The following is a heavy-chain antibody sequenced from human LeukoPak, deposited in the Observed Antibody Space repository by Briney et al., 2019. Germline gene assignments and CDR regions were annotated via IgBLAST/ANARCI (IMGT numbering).Heavy chain of an antibody. CDR1: GYTFTNYY. D-gene: IGHD2-8*01. V-gene: IGHV1-2*02. CDR3: ARDWTFRCSNGVCLFDP. CDR2: VNPNSGVT. Sequence: ASVKVSCKASGYTFTNYYIHWVRQAPGQGLEWMGCVNPNSGVTNYAQKFQVRVTMTRDTSIGTAYMELSSLRSDDTAVYYCARDWTFRCSNGVCLFDPWGQGTLVTVSS. J-gene: IGHJ5*02.